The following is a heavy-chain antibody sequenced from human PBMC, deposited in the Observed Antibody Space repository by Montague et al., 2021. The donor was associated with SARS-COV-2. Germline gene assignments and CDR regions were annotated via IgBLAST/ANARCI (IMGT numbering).Heavy chain of an antibody. Sequence: SLRLSCAASGFTFSSYSMNWVRQAPGKGLEWVSYISSSSSTIYYADSVKGRFTISRDNAKNSPYLQMDSLRAEDTAVYYCARDRGGSVSSGPYYYGMDVWGQGTTVTVSS. D-gene: IGHD6-19*01. V-gene: IGHV3-48*04. J-gene: IGHJ6*02. CDR3: ARDRGGSVSSGPYYYGMDV. CDR2: ISSSSSTI. CDR1: GFTFSSYS.